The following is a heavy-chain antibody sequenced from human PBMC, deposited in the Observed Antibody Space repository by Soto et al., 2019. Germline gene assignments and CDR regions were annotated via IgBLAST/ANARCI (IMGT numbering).Heavy chain of an antibody. CDR2: IKSRAGGGTT. CDR3: TTDLDAEYALSF. Sequence: EVQLVESVGGLVKPGGSLRVACAASGFTFRNAWMTWVRQAPGKGLEWVGLIKSRAGGGTTDYAAPVKGRFTISRDDSKNTLYLQMNSLKTEDTAVYYCTTDLDAEYALSFWGQGTLLIVSS. D-gene: IGHD2-2*01. CDR1: GFTFRNAW. V-gene: IGHV3-15*01. J-gene: IGHJ4*02.